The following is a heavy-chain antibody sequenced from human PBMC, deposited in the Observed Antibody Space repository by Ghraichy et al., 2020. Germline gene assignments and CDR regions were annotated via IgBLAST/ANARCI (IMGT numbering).Heavy chain of an antibody. CDR3: ARNKTGSLSGWFDP. V-gene: IGHV4-39*01. CDR1: GGSMSTSADY. J-gene: IGHJ5*02. D-gene: IGHD6-6*01. CDR2: IYNSVST. Sequence: SETLSLTCTVSGGSMSTSADYWGWIRQPPGKRLEWIGSIYNSVSTHYNPSLRSRVTISVDPSKDQFSRRLTSVTASDTAAYYCARNKTGSLSGWFDPWGPGLLVTVSS.